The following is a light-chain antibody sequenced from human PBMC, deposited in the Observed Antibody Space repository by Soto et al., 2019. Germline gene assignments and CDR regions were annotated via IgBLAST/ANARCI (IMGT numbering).Light chain of an antibody. CDR3: CSYAGSYTFV. V-gene: IGLV2-11*01. CDR1: SCDVGYYTY. Sequence: QSALTQPRSVSGSPGQSVTISCTGTSCDVGYYTYVSWFQQHPGKAPKLMIYDVTKRPSGVPDRFSASKSGNTASLTISGLQAEDEADYYCCSYAGSYTFVFGGGTKLTVL. CDR2: DVT. J-gene: IGLJ2*01.